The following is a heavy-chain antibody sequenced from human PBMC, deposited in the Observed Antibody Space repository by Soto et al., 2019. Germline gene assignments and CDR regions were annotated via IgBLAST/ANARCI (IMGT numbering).Heavy chain of an antibody. CDR2: ISSSSSYI. CDR3: ATSPHYYDSSGYYGY. V-gene: IGHV3-21*01. CDR1: GFTFSSYS. J-gene: IGHJ4*02. Sequence: PGGSLRLSCAASGFTFSSYSMNWVRQAPGKGLEWVSSISSSSSYIYYADSVKGRFTISRDNAKNSLYLQMNSLRAEDTAVYYCATSPHYYDSSGYYGYWGQGTLVTVSS. D-gene: IGHD3-22*01.